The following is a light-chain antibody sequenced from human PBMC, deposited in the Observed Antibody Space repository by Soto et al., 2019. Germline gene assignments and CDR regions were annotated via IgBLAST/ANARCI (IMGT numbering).Light chain of an antibody. CDR2: EVT. CDR3: ASYTSSSTSVI. Sequence: QSALTQPASVSGSPGQSITISCTGTSSDVGAYNYVSWYQQHPGKAPKLMIFEVTNRPSGISTRFSGSKSGYTASLTISGLQAEDEADYYCASYTSSSTSVIFGRGTKLTVL. J-gene: IGLJ2*01. CDR1: SSDVGAYNY. V-gene: IGLV2-14*01.